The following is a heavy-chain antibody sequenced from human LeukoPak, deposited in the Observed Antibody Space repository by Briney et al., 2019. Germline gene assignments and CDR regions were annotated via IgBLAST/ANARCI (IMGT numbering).Heavy chain of an antibody. CDR2: IIPIFGTA. V-gene: IGHV1-69*05. J-gene: IGHJ4*02. CDR1: GGTFSSYA. CDR3: ARVPTIFGVVIIPYYFDY. D-gene: IGHD3-3*01. Sequence: SVKVSCKVSGGTFSSYAISWVRQAPGQGLEWMGGIIPIFGTANYAQKLQGRVTMTTDTSTSTAYMELRSLRSDDTAVYYCARVPTIFGVVIIPYYFDYWGQGTLVTVSS.